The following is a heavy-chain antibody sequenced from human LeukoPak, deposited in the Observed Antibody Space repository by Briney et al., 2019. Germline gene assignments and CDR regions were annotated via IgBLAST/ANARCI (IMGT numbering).Heavy chain of an antibody. J-gene: IGHJ4*02. Sequence: ASVKVSCKASGYIFTAYYIHWVRQAPGQGLEWMGWINPNTGATHHAQKFLGRVTLTRDTSISTAYMELSSLIDDTAVYYCARDTSEHDYSGFGYWGQGTLVTVSS. V-gene: IGHV1-2*02. D-gene: IGHD4-23*01. CDR2: INPNTGAT. CDR1: GYIFTAYY. CDR3: ARDTSEHDYSGFGY.